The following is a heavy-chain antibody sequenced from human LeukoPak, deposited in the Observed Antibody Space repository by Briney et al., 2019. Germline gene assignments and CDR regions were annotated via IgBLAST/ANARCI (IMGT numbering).Heavy chain of an antibody. J-gene: IGHJ6*02. V-gene: IGHV3-23*01. CDR2: ISGSGGST. CDR3: ARDGPNYYYYYGMDV. CDR1: GFTFRSYA. Sequence: PGGALRLSFAAPGFTFRSYAMGWVRQAPGEGLELGSAISGSGGSTYYADSVKGRFTISRDNSKNTLYLQMNSLRAEDTAVYYCARDGPNYYYYYGMDVWGQGTTVTVSS.